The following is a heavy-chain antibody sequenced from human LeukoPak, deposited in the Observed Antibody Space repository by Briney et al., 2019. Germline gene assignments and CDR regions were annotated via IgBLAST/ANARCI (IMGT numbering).Heavy chain of an antibody. D-gene: IGHD4-17*01. CDR3: AKVGYYGDEPIDC. CDR2: ISSAGGST. J-gene: IGHJ4*02. CDR1: RFTFRSYA. Sequence: PGGSLRLSCSGSRFTFRSYAMTWVRQAPGKGLEWVSDISSAGGSTYYADSVKGRFSVSRDNSKNTLYLEMNSLRAEDTAIYYCAKVGYYGDEPIDCWGQETLVTVSS. V-gene: IGHV3-23*01.